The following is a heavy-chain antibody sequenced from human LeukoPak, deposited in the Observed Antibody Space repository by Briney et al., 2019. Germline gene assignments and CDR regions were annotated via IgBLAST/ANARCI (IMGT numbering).Heavy chain of an antibody. J-gene: IGHJ3*02. CDR2: IYYIGST. CDR1: GGSLSSYY. V-gene: IGHV4-59*01. D-gene: IGHD3-22*01. CDR3: GRFPGTYYYDSSGYYYAFDI. Sequence: PSETLSLTCTVSGGSLSSYYWSWIRQPPGKGLEWIGHIYYIGSTNYNPPLKSRVTISVDTSKNQSSLKLSSVTAADTAMYNSGRFPGTYYYDSSGYYYAFDIWGQGTMVTVSP.